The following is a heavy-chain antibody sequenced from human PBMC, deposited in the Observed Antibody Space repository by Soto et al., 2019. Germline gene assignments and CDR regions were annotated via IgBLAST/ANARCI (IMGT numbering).Heavy chain of an antibody. CDR2: ISSSGSTI. J-gene: IGHJ4*02. D-gene: IGHD1-26*01. CDR1: GFTFSSYE. Sequence: PGGSLRLSCAASGFTFSSYEMNWVRQAPGKGLEWVSYISSSGSTIYYADSVKGRFTISRDNAKNSLYLQMNSLRAEDTAVYYCASGLGALTARAEAVDYWGQGTLVTVSS. CDR3: ASGLGALTARAEAVDY. V-gene: IGHV3-48*03.